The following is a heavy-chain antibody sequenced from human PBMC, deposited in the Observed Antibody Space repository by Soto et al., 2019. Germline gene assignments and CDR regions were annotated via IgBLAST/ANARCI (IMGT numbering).Heavy chain of an antibody. CDR1: GFTFSSYA. CDR2: ISYDGSNK. V-gene: IGHV3-30-3*01. D-gene: IGHD4-17*01. Sequence: GGSLRLSCAASGFTFSSYAMHWVRQAPGKGLEWVAVISYDGSNKYYADSVKGRFTISGDNSKNTLYLQMSSLRSEDTAVYYCAREYYGDFHYRWFDPWGQGTLVTVSS. CDR3: AREYYGDFHYRWFDP. J-gene: IGHJ5*02.